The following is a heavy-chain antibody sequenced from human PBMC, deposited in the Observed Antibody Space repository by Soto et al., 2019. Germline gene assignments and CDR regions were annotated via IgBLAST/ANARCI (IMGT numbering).Heavy chain of an antibody. CDR1: GYTFTSYG. J-gene: IGHJ3*02. V-gene: IGHV1-18*01. D-gene: IGHD2-15*01. CDR3: ARDIVVVLAATKIARPLDAYDI. Sequence: ASVKVSCKASGYTFTSYGISWVRQAPGQGLEWMGWISAYNGNTNYAQKLQGRVTMTTDSSTSKAYMELRSLRSDDTVVYYCARDIVVVLAATKIARPLDAYDIWSQGTMDTVSS. CDR2: ISAYNGNT.